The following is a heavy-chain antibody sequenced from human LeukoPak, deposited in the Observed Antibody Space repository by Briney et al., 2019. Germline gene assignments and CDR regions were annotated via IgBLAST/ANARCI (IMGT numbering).Heavy chain of an antibody. J-gene: IGHJ5*02. CDR1: GYTFTSYD. V-gene: IGHV1-8*01. D-gene: IGHD6-13*01. Sequence: ASVKVSCEASGYTFTSYDINWVRQATGQGLEWMGWMNPNSGNTGYAQKFQGRVTMTRNTSISTAYMELSSLRSEDTAVYYCAIPASSPVDMGFDPWGQGTLVTVSS. CDR2: MNPNSGNT. CDR3: AIPASSPVDMGFDP.